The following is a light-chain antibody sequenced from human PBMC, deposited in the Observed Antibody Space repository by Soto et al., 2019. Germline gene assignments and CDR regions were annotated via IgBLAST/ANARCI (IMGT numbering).Light chain of an antibody. CDR3: HQYDNLPPL. CDR2: DAA. J-gene: IGKJ2*01. V-gene: IGKV1-33*01. Sequence: DLQMTPSPSSLSASVGDRVTITCQASQDISNYLNWYQQKPGKAPKLLIYDAANFETGVPSRFSGSRSGTYFTFTISSLQPEDIATYYFHQYDNLPPLFGQGTKLEIK. CDR1: QDISNY.